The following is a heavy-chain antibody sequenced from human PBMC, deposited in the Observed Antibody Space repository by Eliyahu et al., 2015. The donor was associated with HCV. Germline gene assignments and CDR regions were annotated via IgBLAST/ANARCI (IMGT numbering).Heavy chain of an antibody. J-gene: IGHJ4*02. CDR1: GYTFTTYH. D-gene: IGHD1-1*01. Sequence: QVQLVQSGAEVKEPGASVKISCKPSGYTFTTYHINWVRQATGQGLEWMGWMDPNNGFARYVPKFQGRMSMTGDTSINTVYMELRSLTSEDTAVYYCVRGPTGITDYWGQGTLVTVSS. CDR2: MDPNNGFA. CDR3: VRGPTGITDY. V-gene: IGHV1-8*01.